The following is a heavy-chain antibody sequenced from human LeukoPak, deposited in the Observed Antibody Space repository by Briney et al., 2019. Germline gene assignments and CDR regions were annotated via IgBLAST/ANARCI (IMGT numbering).Heavy chain of an antibody. CDR2: IASDGRTT. Sequence: GGSLRLSCAASGFTFRSYWMHWVRQAPGLGLEWVAVIASDGRTTYYADSVSGRFTISRDNSNNALSLQMNSLSADDTAVYYCARAAEASCSGTSCYRYFHHWGQGTLVIVSS. V-gene: IGHV3-30*03. CDR3: ARAAEASCSGTSCYRYFHH. J-gene: IGHJ1*01. D-gene: IGHD2-2*01. CDR1: GFTFRSYW.